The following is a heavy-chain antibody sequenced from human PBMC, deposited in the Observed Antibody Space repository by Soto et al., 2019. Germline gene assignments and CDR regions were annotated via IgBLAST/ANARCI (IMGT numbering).Heavy chain of an antibody. J-gene: IGHJ6*02. CDR3: ARVDYGSGSYYTSYYYYYYGMDV. V-gene: IGHV1-8*01. Sequence: GASVNVSCKASGYTFTSYDINWVLQATGQGLEWMGWMNPNSGNTGYAQKFQGIVTMTRNTSISTAYMEPSSLRSEDTYVYYCARVDYGSGSYYTSYYYYYYGMDVWGQGTTVSVSS. D-gene: IGHD3-10*01. CDR1: GYTFTSYD. CDR2: MNPNSGNT.